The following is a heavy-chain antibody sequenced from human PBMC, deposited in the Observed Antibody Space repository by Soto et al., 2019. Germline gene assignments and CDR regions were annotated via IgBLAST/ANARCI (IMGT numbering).Heavy chain of an antibody. CDR3: ARDAPVALGVHNSMDV. CDR1: GGSISSGYY. V-gene: IGHV4-31*03. Sequence: TLSLTCTVSGGSISSGYYWSWIRQHPVKGLEWIGYIYYSGNTYYNPSLKSRVSISLDTSKSQFSLKLDSVTAADTAVYYCARDAPVALGVHNSMDVWGHGTTVTGS. D-gene: IGHD3-3*02. CDR2: IYYSGNT. J-gene: IGHJ6*02.